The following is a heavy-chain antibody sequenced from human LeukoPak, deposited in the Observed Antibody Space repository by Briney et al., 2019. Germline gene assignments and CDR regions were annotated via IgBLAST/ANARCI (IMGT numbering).Heavy chain of an antibody. Sequence: GGSLRLSCAASTFTFSNYGMHWVRQAPGKGLEWVAVISYDGSNKYYAGSVKGRFTISRDNSKNTLYLQMNSLRAEDTAVYYCAKDDILTGCPTDYWGQGTLVTVSS. CDR2: ISYDGSNK. D-gene: IGHD3-9*01. CDR1: TFTFSNYG. J-gene: IGHJ4*02. V-gene: IGHV3-30*18. CDR3: AKDDILTGCPTDY.